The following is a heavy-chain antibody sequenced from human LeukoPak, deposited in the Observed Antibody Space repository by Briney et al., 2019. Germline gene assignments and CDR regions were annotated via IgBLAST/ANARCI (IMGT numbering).Heavy chain of an antibody. D-gene: IGHD1-26*01. CDR1: GGSINRSSYY. CDR3: TKDSGHHRTDC. V-gene: IGHV4-39*02. J-gene: IGHJ4*02. Sequence: SETLSLTCSVSGGSINRSSYYWGWIRQAPGKGLEWIGSVYYDGNTYYNPNPFLKSRATVSMDTSRNQFSLKLRSVTAADTAVYYCTKDSGHHRTDCWGQGTLVTVSS. CDR2: VYYDGNT.